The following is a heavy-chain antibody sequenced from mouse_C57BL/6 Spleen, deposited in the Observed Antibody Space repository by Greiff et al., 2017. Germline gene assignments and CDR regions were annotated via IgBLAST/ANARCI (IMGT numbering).Heavy chain of an antibody. CDR2: IYPGDGDT. J-gene: IGHJ2*01. CDR3: ARDYYGSSGGY. Sequence: QVQLQQSGAELVKPGASVKISCKASGYAFSSYWMNWVQQRPGKGLEWIGQIYPGDGDTNYNGKFKGKATLTADKSSSTAYMQLSSLTSEDSAVYFCARDYYGSSGGYWGQGTTLTVSS. V-gene: IGHV1-80*01. CDR1: GYAFSSYW. D-gene: IGHD1-1*01.